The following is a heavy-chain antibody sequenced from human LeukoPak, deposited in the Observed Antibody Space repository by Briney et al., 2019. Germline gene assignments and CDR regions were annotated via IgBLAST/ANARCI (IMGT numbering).Heavy chain of an antibody. CDR2: IKSKTDGGTT. Sequence: GGSLGLSCAASGFTFSNAWMSWVRQAPGKGLEWVGRIKSKTDGGTTDYAAPVKGRFTISRDDSKNTLYLQMNSLKTEDTAVYYCTTLTYYDFWSGYPDYWGQGTLVTVSS. V-gene: IGHV3-15*01. CDR1: GFTFSNAW. J-gene: IGHJ4*02. CDR3: TTLTYYDFWSGYPDY. D-gene: IGHD3-3*01.